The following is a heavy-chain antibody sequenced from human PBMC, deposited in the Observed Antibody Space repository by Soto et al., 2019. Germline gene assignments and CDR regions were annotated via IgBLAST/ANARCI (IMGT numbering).Heavy chain of an antibody. Sequence: SENLSLTCAVSGGSISSSNWWSWVRQPPGKGLEWNGEIYHSGSTNYNPSLKSRVTISVDKSKNQFPLKLSSVTAADTAVYYCARTDSSGYITQYYYYGMDAWGQGTTVTVSS. D-gene: IGHD3-22*01. CDR3: ARTDSSGYITQYYYYGMDA. CDR1: GGSISSSNW. CDR2: IYHSGST. J-gene: IGHJ6*02. V-gene: IGHV4-4*02.